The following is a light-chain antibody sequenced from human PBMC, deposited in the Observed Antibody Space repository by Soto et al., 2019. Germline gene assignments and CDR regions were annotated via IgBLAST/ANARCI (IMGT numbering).Light chain of an antibody. CDR3: QQSYTSPT. CDR2: GAS. CDR1: QTISNY. Sequence: EILQTQAASSLCEKVGDRVTITCRASQTISNYLNWYQMKPGKAPKLLIYGASSLQNGVPPRFSGSGSGTDFALTIRNLEPEDFASYFCQQSYTSPTFGPGTKVDIK. J-gene: IGKJ3*01. V-gene: IGKV1-39*01.